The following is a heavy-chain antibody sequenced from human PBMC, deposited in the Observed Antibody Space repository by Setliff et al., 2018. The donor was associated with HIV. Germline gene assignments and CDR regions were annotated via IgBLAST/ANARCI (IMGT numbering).Heavy chain of an antibody. CDR2: IYFTGSS. J-gene: IGHJ4*02. Sequence: PSETLSLTCTVSGGSISTYYWSWIRQPPGEGLEWIGSIYFTGSSDNNPSLKSRVTMSVDTSKNQISLKLSSVTAADTAMYYCARRMAAGTFDYWGQGTLVTVSS. CDR3: ARRMAAGTFDY. D-gene: IGHD6-13*01. CDR1: GGSISTYY. V-gene: IGHV4-59*12.